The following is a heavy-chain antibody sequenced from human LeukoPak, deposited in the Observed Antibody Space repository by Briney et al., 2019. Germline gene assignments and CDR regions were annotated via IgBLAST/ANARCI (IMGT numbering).Heavy chain of an antibody. D-gene: IGHD4-23*01. CDR2: INPSGGST. J-gene: IGHJ4*02. CDR1: GYTFTSYY. Sequence: ASVKVSCKASGYTFTSYYMHWARQAPGQGLEWMGIINPSGGSTSYAQKFQGRVTMTRDTSTSTVYMELSSLRSEDTAVYYCARDPPYGGNSPYFDYWGQGTLVTVSS. CDR3: ARDPPYGGNSPYFDY. V-gene: IGHV1-46*01.